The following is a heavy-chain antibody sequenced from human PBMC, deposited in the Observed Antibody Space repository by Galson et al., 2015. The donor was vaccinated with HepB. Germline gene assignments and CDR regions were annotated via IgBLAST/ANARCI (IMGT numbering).Heavy chain of an antibody. CDR2: IGELTTDT. V-gene: IGHV3-23*01. J-gene: IGHJ4*02. CDR1: GFTFRRSG. Sequence: SLRLSCAASGFTFRRSGMNWVRQAPGMGLEWVSTIGELTTDTHYADSGKGRFAISRDNSRNTVYLQMPTLRAEDTAIYYCATRETEHFDFWGQGTLVIVSS. D-gene: IGHD1-26*01. CDR3: ATRETEHFDF.